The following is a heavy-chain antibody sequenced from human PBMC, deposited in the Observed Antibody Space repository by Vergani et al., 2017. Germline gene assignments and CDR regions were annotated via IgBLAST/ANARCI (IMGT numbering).Heavy chain of an antibody. D-gene: IGHD3-3*01. J-gene: IGHJ6*03. CDR3: AREFGQIWSGYYTPDYYYYMDV. CDR1: GGTFSSYA. V-gene: IGHV1-69*06. Sequence: QVQLVQSGAEVKKPGSSVKVSCKASGGTFSSYAISWVRQAPGQGLEWMGGIIPIFGTANYAQKLQGRVTMTTDTSTSTAYMELRSLRSDDTAVYYCAREFGQIWSGYYTPDYYYYMDVWGKGTTVTVSS. CDR2: IIPIFGTA.